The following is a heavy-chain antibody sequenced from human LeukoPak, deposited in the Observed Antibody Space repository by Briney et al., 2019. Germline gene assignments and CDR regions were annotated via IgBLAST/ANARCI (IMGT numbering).Heavy chain of an antibody. CDR1: GFTFSSYS. CDR3: ARAVYGFDAFDI. Sequence: GGSLRLSCAASGFTFSSYSMNWVRQAPGKGLEWVSSISSSSSYIYYADSVKGRFTISRDNAKNSPYLQMNSLRAEDTAVYYCARAVYGFDAFDIWGQGTMVTVSP. D-gene: IGHD4-17*01. V-gene: IGHV3-21*01. J-gene: IGHJ3*02. CDR2: ISSSSSYI.